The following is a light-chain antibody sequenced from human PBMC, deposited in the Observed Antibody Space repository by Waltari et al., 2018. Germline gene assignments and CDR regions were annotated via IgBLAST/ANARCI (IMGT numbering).Light chain of an antibody. V-gene: IGLV2-23*01. CDR2: EGS. CDR1: SSDVGTYNL. CDR3: CSYACSSTLV. Sequence: QSALTQPASVSGSPGQSITISCTGTSSDVGTYNLVSWYQQHPGKAPKLMIYEGSKRPSGVSNRFSGSKSGNTAYLTISGLQAEDEADYYCCSYACSSTLVFGGGTKLTVL. J-gene: IGLJ3*02.